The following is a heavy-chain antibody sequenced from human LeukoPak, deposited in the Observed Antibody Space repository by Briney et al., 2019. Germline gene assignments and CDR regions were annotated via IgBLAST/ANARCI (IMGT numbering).Heavy chain of an antibody. CDR2: INPSGGST. J-gene: IGHJ4*02. CDR1: GYTFTSYY. V-gene: IGHV1-46*01. D-gene: IGHD4-23*01. Sequence: ASVKVSCKASGYTFTSYYMHWVRQAPGQGLEWMGIINPSGGSTSYAQKFEGRVTMTRDTSTSTVYMELSSLRSEDTAVYYCARWSGDHGGNSDFDYWGQGTLVTVSS. CDR3: ARWSGDHGGNSDFDY.